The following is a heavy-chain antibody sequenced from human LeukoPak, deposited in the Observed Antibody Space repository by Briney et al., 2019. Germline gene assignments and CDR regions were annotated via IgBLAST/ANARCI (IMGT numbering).Heavy chain of an antibody. J-gene: IGHJ4*02. CDR2: IYYSGST. D-gene: IGHD3-3*01. Sequence: PSETLSLTCTVYGCSVSSSRYYWGWIRQPQGKGLEWIGSIYYSGSTYYNSSLKSRVTISVDTSRKQFSLKLSSVTAADTAVYYCASRSDFWSGYTIDYWGQGTLVTVSS. CDR1: GCSVSSSRYY. CDR3: ASRSDFWSGYTIDY. V-gene: IGHV4-39*01.